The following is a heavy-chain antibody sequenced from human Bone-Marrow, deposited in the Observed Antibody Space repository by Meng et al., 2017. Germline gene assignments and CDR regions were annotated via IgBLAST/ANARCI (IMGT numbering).Heavy chain of an antibody. V-gene: IGHV1-2*02. D-gene: IGHD3-22*01. CDR3: ARARDRDSSGYYYVDYYYRMDD. J-gene: IGHJ6*02. Sequence: SVNVSRKASGYTFTGYDMHWVRQAPGQGLEWMGWINPNSGGTNYAQKFQGRVTMTRDTSISTAYMELSRLRSDDTAVYYCARARDRDSSGYYYVDYYYRMDDWGQGTMVTVSS. CDR2: INPNSGGT. CDR1: GYTFTGYD.